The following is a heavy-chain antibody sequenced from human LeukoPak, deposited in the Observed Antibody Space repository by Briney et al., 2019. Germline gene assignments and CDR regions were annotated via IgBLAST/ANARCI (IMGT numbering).Heavy chain of an antibody. CDR2: IYYSGTT. D-gene: IGHD4-11*01. J-gene: IGHJ4*02. CDR3: ARENTVTFDY. Sequence: SETLSLTCTVSGGSISSGGYYRSWIRQHPGKGLELIGYIYYSGTTYYNPSLKSRVTISVDTSKNQFSLRLSSVTAADTAAYYCARENTVTFDYWGQGTLVTVSS. V-gene: IGHV4-31*03. CDR1: GGSISSGGYY.